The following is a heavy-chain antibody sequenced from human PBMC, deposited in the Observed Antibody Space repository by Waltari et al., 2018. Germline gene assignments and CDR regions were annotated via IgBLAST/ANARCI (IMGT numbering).Heavy chain of an antibody. CDR1: GFTFSSYG. Sequence: EVQLVESGGGLVQPGGSLRLSCTASGFTFSSYGMTWVRQAPGKGLEWVSGIGCSTVSTNYADSGRGRFTISRDNSKNTLYLQMNSLRAEDTALYYCAKSGRSPWAFDIWGQGTMVTVSS. CDR3: AKSGRSPWAFDI. J-gene: IGHJ3*02. D-gene: IGHD3-10*01. CDR2: IGCSTVST. V-gene: IGHV3-23*04.